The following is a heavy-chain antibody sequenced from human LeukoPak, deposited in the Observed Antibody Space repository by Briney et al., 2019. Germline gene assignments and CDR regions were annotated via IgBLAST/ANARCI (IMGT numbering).Heavy chain of an antibody. V-gene: IGHV1-69*06. D-gene: IGHD6-6*01. CDR1: GGTFSSYA. J-gene: IGHJ4*02. CDR2: IIPIFGTA. Sequence: ASVKVSCKASGGTFSSYAISWVRQAPGQGLEWMGGIIPIFGTANYAQKFQGRVTITADKSTSTAYMELSSLRSDDTAVYYCARDLWDSSSSSFDYWGQGTLVTVSS. CDR3: ARDLWDSSSSSFDY.